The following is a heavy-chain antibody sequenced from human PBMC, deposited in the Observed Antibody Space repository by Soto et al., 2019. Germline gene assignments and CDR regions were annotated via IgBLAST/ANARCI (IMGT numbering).Heavy chain of an antibody. CDR1: GGTFSSYA. Sequence: QVQLVQSGAEVKKPGSSVKVSCKASGGTFSSYAISWVRQAPGQGLEWMGGIIPIFGTANYAQKFQGRFTITADASTSTAYMDVSSLRSEDTAVYYCATYDFWSGYSYYYYYGMDVWGQGTTLTVSS. CDR3: ATYDFWSGYSYYYYYGMDV. CDR2: IIPIFGTA. D-gene: IGHD3-3*01. V-gene: IGHV1-69*12. J-gene: IGHJ6*02.